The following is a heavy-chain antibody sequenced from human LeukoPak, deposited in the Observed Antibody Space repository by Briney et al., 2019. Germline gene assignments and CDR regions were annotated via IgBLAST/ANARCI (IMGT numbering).Heavy chain of an antibody. V-gene: IGHV4-34*01. J-gene: IGHJ4*02. CDR3: ASGIQYYDYVWGSYRPGFDY. Sequence: SETLSLTCAVYGGSFSGYYWSWIRQPPGKGLEWIGEINHSGSTNYNPSLKSRVTISVDTSKNQFSLKLSSVTAADTAVYYCASGIQYYDYVWGSYRPGFDYWGQGTPVTVSS. CDR1: GGSFSGYY. CDR2: INHSGST. D-gene: IGHD3-16*02.